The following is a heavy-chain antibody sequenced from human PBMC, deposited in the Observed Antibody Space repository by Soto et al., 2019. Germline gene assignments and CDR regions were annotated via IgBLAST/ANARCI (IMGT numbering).Heavy chain of an antibody. CDR1: GVSISNDY. Sequence: PSETLSLTCTVSGVSISNDYWSWIRQPPGKGLEWIGYIYYSGSTKYNPSLKSRVTISVDTSKDQFSLKLTSVTAADTAVYYCARVPDRWGQGTLVTVS. V-gene: IGHV4-59*12. D-gene: IGHD2-2*01. J-gene: IGHJ5*02. CDR2: IYYSGST. CDR3: ARVPDR.